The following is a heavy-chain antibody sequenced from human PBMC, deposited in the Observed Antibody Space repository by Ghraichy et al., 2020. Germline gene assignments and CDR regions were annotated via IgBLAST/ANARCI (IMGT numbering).Heavy chain of an antibody. Sequence: GGSLRLSCAASGFTFSSYATSWVRQAPGKGLEWVSAISGSGGSTYYADSVKGRFTISRDNSKNTLYLQMNSLRAEDTAVYYCAKRSSGSYWGYFDYWGQGTLVTVSS. CDR3: AKRSSGSYWGYFDY. CDR1: GFTFSSYA. J-gene: IGHJ4*02. CDR2: ISGSGGST. D-gene: IGHD3-10*01. V-gene: IGHV3-23*01.